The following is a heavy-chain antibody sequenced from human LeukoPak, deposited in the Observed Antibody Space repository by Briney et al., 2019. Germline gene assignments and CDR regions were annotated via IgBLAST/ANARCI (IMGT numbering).Heavy chain of an antibody. CDR2: ISGSGGST. D-gene: IGHD3-10*01. J-gene: IGHJ3*02. V-gene: IGHV3-23*01. CDR1: GFTFSSYA. CDR3: AKKSAGSDAFDI. Sequence: GGSLRLSCAASGFTFSSYAMSWVRQAPGKGLEWVSAISGSGGSTYYADSVKGRFTISRDNSKNTLYLQMSSLRAKDTAVYYCAKKSAGSDAFDIWGQGTMVTVSS.